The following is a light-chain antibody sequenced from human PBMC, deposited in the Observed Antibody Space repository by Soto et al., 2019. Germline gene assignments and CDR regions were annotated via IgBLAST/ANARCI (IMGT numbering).Light chain of an antibody. CDR1: QSISSW. CDR3: QQYNSYWT. J-gene: IGKJ1*01. Sequence: DIQMTQSPSTLSASLGDRVTITCRASQSISSWLAWYQQKPGKAPKLLIYDASSLESGVPSRFRGSGSGTEFTLTISSLQPDDFATYYCQQYNSYWTFGQGTKV. V-gene: IGKV1-5*01. CDR2: DAS.